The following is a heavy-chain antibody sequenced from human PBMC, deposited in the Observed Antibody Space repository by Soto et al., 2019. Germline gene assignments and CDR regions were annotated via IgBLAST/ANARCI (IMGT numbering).Heavy chain of an antibody. CDR1: GLTFSSYS. CDR3: ARGLRMIPLLFDI. J-gene: IGHJ3*02. V-gene: IGHV3-21*01. Sequence: GGSLRLSCAASGLTFSSYSMNWVRQAPGKGLEWVSSISSSSSYIYYADSVKGRFTISRDNAKNSLYLQMNSLRAEDTAVYYCARGLRMIPLLFDIWGQGTMVTVSS. D-gene: IGHD3-22*01. CDR2: ISSSSSYI.